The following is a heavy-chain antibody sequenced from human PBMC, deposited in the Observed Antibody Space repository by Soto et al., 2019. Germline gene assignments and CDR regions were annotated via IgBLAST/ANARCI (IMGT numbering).Heavy chain of an antibody. CDR3: ARSTAARLPFDY. Sequence: SETLSLTCAVYGGSFSGYYWSWIRQPPGKGLEWIGEINHSGSTNYNPSLKSRVTISVDTYKNQFSLRLSSVTAADPAVYYCARSTAARLPFDYWGQGTLVTVSS. J-gene: IGHJ4*02. V-gene: IGHV4-34*01. CDR2: INHSGST. D-gene: IGHD6-6*01. CDR1: GGSFSGYY.